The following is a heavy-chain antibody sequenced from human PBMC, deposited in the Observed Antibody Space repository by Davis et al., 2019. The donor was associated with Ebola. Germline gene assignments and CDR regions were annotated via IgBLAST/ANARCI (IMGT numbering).Heavy chain of an antibody. CDR1: GDSTTGYY. D-gene: IGHD7-27*01. CDR2: IYYSGST. Sequence: MPSETLSLTCTVSGDSTTGYYWSWIRQPPGKGLEWLGYIYYSGSTNYNPSLKSRVTISVDTSKNQFSLKLSSVTAADTAVYYCARGCRSLGKDAFDIWGQGTMVSVSS. V-gene: IGHV4-59*12. CDR3: ARGCRSLGKDAFDI. J-gene: IGHJ3*02.